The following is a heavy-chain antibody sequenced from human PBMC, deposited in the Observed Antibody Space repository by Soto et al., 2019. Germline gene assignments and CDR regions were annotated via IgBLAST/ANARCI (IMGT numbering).Heavy chain of an antibody. D-gene: IGHD6-6*01. J-gene: IGHJ6*03. CDR2: ILSSGVSI. V-gene: IGHV3-21*01. CDR3: ARYSGEKLVRRGFYYYYMDV. CDR1: GITFSSFS. Sequence: EVQLVESGGGLVKPGGSLRLSCAASGITFSSFSFNWVRQAPGKGLEWVSFILSSGVSIYYADSVKGRFTISRDNAKNSQYLHMNSLKDEDTAVYYCARYSGEKLVRRGFYYYYMDVWGKGTTITVSS.